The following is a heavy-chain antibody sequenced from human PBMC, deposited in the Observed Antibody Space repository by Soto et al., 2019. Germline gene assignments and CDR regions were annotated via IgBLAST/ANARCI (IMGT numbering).Heavy chain of an antibody. Sequence: QVQLQESGPGLVKPSETLSLTCTVSGGSISSYYWSWIRQPPGKGLEWIGYIYYSGSTNYNPSLKSRVTISVYTSKNQFSLKLSSVTAADTAVYYCARGTYSSGWYSNYYGMDVWGQGTTVTVSS. J-gene: IGHJ6*02. CDR3: ARGTYSSGWYSNYYGMDV. V-gene: IGHV4-59*01. CDR1: GGSISSYY. D-gene: IGHD6-19*01. CDR2: IYYSGST.